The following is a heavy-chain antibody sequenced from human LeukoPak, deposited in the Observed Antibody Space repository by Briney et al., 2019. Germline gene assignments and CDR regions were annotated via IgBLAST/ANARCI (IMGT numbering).Heavy chain of an antibody. V-gene: IGHV3-33*01. J-gene: IGHJ3*02. CDR2: IWDDGTNT. D-gene: IGHD5-18*01. CDR3: ASLIRLFRDTSKGMTDALDI. Sequence: PGRSLRLSCAASGFSFRTFGMHWVRQAPGKGPEWVALIWDDGTNTDYAASVKGRFTVFRDNSKDTLYLQMNNLRGEDTAVYCCASLIRLFRDTSKGMTDALDIWGQGTMVTVSS. CDR1: GFSFRTFG.